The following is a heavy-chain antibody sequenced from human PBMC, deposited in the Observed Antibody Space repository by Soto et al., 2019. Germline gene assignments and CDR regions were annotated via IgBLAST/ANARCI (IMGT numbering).Heavy chain of an antibody. J-gene: IGHJ6*02. CDR3: ARDESGSSSSAVRYYYYGMDV. CDR1: GFTFSSYG. CDR2: IWYDGSNK. V-gene: IGHV3-33*01. Sequence: GGSLRLSCAASGFTFSSYGMHWVRQAPGKGLEWVAVIWYDGSNKYYADSVKGRFTISRDNSKNTLYLQMNSLRAEDTAVYYCARDESGSSSSAVRYYYYGMDVWGQGTTVTVSS. D-gene: IGHD6-6*01.